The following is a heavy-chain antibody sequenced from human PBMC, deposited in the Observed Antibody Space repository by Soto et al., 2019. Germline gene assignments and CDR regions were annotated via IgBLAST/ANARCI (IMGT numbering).Heavy chain of an antibody. Sequence: QVHLVQSGAEVKKPGASVKVSCKGSGYAFTTYGITWVRQAPGQGLEWMGWISAHNGNTNYAQKLQGRVTVTRDTCTSTAHVELRSRRSDGTAVYYCARGRYGDYWGQGALVTVSS. CDR1: GYAFTTYG. CDR3: ARGRYGDY. D-gene: IGHD1-1*01. CDR2: ISAHNGNT. V-gene: IGHV1-18*01. J-gene: IGHJ4*02.